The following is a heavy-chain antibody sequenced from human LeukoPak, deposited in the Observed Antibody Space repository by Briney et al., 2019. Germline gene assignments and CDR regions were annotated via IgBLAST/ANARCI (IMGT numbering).Heavy chain of an antibody. D-gene: IGHD7-27*01. J-gene: IGHJ4*02. V-gene: IGHV4-34*01. CDR3: AKQGRKSAFDF. Sequence: SETLSLTCAVYGGSFSGYYWSWIRQPPGKGLEWIGEINHSGNTNYNPPLKSRVTVSVDTSKNQFSLKLRSLTAADTAVYYCAKQGRKSAFDFWGQGTLVTVSS. CDR2: INHSGNT. CDR1: GGSFSGYY.